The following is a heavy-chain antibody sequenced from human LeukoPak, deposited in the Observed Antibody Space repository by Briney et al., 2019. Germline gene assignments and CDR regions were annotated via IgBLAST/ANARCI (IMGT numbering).Heavy chain of an antibody. J-gene: IGHJ4*02. D-gene: IGHD5-18*01. CDR2: IYHSGST. Sequence: SETLSLTCAVYGGSFSGYYWSWIRQPPGKGLEWIGCIYHSGSTYYNPSLKSRVTISVDRSKNQFSLKLSSVTVADTAVYYCARVGDTAMELDYWGQGTLVTVSS. CDR1: GGSFSGYY. CDR3: ARVGDTAMELDY. V-gene: IGHV4-30-2*01.